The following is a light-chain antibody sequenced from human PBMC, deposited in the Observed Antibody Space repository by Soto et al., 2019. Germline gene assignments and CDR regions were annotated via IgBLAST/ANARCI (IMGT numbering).Light chain of an antibody. V-gene: IGKV3-20*01. Sequence: EIVLTQSPGTLSLSPGERATLSCRASQSVSSSYLARYQQKPGQAPRLLIYGASSRATGIPDRFSGSGSGTDFTLTISRLEPEDFAEYYCQQYGSSPFTFGPGIKVDIK. CDR2: GAS. CDR1: QSVSSSY. J-gene: IGKJ3*01. CDR3: QQYGSSPFT.